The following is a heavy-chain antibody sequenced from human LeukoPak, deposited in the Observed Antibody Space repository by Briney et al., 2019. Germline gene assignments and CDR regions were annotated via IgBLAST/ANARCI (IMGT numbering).Heavy chain of an antibody. D-gene: IGHD6-19*01. CDR3: ARTHSSGWFYFDY. CDR1: GFTFSDSA. CDR2: ISFSGANS. J-gene: IGHJ4*02. V-gene: IGHV3-23*01. Sequence: GGLLRLSCAASGFTFSDSAMTWVRQAPGKGLDWVSLISFSGANSCYADSVKGRFTISRDNSKDTLFLQMNSLRAEDTAIYYCARTHSSGWFYFDYWGQGTRVPLSS.